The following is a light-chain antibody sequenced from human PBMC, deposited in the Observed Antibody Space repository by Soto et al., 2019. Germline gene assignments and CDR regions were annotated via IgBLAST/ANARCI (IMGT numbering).Light chain of an antibody. CDR2: AAS. Sequence: EIVLTQSPDTLSLSPGERATLFCRASQTLSINSLAWYQQKPGQAPRLLIYAASTRDTGIPDRFNGSGSGTDFALTITRLEPEDFAVYYCQQYDGAPLTFGPGTKVDVK. CDR1: QTLSINS. J-gene: IGKJ3*01. CDR3: QQYDGAPLT. V-gene: IGKV3-20*01.